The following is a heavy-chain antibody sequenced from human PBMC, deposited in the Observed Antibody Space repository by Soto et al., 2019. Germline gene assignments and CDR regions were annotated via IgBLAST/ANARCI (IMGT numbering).Heavy chain of an antibody. CDR3: AKDVEAAAAYVEVPNWFDP. D-gene: IGHD6-13*01. J-gene: IGHJ5*02. V-gene: IGHV3-23*01. Sequence: GGSLRLSCAASGFTFSSYAMSWVRQAPGKGLEWVSAISGSGGSTYYADSVKGRFTISRDNSKNTLYLQMNSLRAEDTAVYYCAKDVEAAAAYVEVPNWFDPWGQGTLVTGSS. CDR2: ISGSGGST. CDR1: GFTFSSYA.